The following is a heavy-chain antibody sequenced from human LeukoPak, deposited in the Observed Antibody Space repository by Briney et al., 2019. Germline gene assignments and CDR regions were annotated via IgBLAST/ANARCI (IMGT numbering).Heavy chain of an antibody. CDR1: GFIFRNYA. CDR2: ISYDGSDK. D-gene: IGHD3-10*01. J-gene: IGHJ6*02. CDR3: ASAGGSGSERIAYYYKGMDV. V-gene: IGHV3-30-3*01. Sequence: GRSLRLSCAASGFIFRNYAMHWVRQVPGKGLEWVAVISYDGSDKYYADSVKGRFTISRDNSKNTLYLEMNSLRPDDTAVYYCASAGGSGSERIAYYYKGMDVWSQGTTVTVS.